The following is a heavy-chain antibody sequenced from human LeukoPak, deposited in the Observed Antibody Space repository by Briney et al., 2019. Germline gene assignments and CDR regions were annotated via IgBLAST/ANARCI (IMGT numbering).Heavy chain of an antibody. D-gene: IGHD3-22*01. CDR3: YDTSGH. Sequence: PGGSLRLSCTASGFTFGSWIIWVRQAPRKGLEWVASIKQDGSEKYYLDSVKGRFTMSRDSAKNPLYLQMSSLRAEDTAVYYCYDTSGHWGQGTLVTVSS. CDR1: GFTFGSW. CDR2: IKQDGSEK. V-gene: IGHV3-7*01. J-gene: IGHJ4*02.